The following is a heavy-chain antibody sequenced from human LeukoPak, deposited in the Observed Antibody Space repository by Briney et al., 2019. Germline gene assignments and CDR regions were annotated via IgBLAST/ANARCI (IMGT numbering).Heavy chain of an antibody. V-gene: IGHV3-7*01. CDR3: ARGYRSGSSCYSGFYFDY. CDR2: IKQDEIEK. CDR1: GFTFSNYW. J-gene: IGHJ4*02. D-gene: IGHD2-15*01. Sequence: GGSLRLSCAASGFTFSNYWMSWVRQAPGEGLEWVSNIKQDEIEKYFVDSVKGRFTLSRDNAKNSLYLKMNSLRAEKTAVYYCARGYRSGSSCYSGFYFDYWGQGALVTVSS.